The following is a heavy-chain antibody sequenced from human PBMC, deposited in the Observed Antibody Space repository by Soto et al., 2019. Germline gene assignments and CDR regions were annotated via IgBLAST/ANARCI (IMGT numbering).Heavy chain of an antibody. Sequence: QVQLQESGPGLVKASQTLSLTCTVSGGYVNNNDYYWSWIRQPPGKGLEWIGNMHYSGSTGYNPSLRSRVSMSVDTSKNHFSLKMNSVTPADTAVYYCARDSGSGSLWGQGTLVTVSS. D-gene: IGHD1-26*01. CDR1: GGYVNNNDYY. V-gene: IGHV4-30-4*01. CDR2: MHYSGST. J-gene: IGHJ1*01. CDR3: ARDSGSGSL.